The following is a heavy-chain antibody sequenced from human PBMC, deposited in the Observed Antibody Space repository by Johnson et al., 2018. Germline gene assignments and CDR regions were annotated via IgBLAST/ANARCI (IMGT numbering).Heavy chain of an antibody. Sequence: VQLVESGGGLVKPGGSLRLSCAASGFTFSSYSMNWVRQAPGKGLEWVSSISSSGSHIYYADSVKGRVFISRDNAKNSLYLQINSLRAEDTAVYYCATGGGPYYYYMDVWGKGTTVTVSS. CDR2: ISSSGSHI. CDR3: ATGGGPYYYYMDV. J-gene: IGHJ6*03. V-gene: IGHV3-21*01. D-gene: IGHD3-10*01. CDR1: GFTFSSYS.